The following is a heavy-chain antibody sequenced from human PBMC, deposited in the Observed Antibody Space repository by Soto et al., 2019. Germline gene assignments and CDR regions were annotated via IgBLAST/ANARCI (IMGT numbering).Heavy chain of an antibody. J-gene: IGHJ5*02. CDR1: GGSVSSGSYY. CDR2: IYYSGST. D-gene: IGHD6-19*01. Sequence: PSETLSLTCTVSGGSVSSGSYYWSWIRQPPGKGLEWIGYIYYSGSTNYNPSLKSRVTISVDTSKNQFSLKLSSVTAADTAVYYCARDKGAVAANWFDPWGQGILVTVSS. CDR3: ARDKGAVAANWFDP. V-gene: IGHV4-61*01.